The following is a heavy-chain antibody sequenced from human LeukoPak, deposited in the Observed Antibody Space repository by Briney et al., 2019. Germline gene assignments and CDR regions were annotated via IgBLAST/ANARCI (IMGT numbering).Heavy chain of an antibody. CDR1: GYTFTGYY. D-gene: IGHD3-22*01. CDR3: AAGPSYYDSSGYSRLDV. CDR2: INPNSGGT. J-gene: IGHJ6*04. Sequence: ASVKVSCKASGYTFTGYYMHWVRQAPGQGLEWMGWINPNSGGTNYAQKFQGRVTMTRDTSISTAYMELSSLRSEDTAVYYCAAGPSYYDSSGYSRLDVWGKGTTVTISS. V-gene: IGHV1-2*02.